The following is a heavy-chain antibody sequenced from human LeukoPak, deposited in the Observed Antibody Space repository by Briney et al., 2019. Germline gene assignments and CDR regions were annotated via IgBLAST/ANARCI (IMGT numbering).Heavy chain of an antibody. D-gene: IGHD5-18*01. CDR1: GGTFSGYY. CDR2: INHSGST. J-gene: IGHJ4*02. Sequence: PSETLSLTCAVYGGTFSGYYWSWIRQPPGKGLEWIGEINHSGSTNYNPSLKSRVTISVDTSKNQFSLKLSSVTAADTAVYYCARESSYGTLGFDYWGQGTLVTVSS. CDR3: ARESSYGTLGFDY. V-gene: IGHV4-34*01.